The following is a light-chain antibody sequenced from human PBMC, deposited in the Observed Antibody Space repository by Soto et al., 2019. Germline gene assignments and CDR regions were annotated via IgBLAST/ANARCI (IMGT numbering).Light chain of an antibody. CDR3: QQYNSYSSLN. CDR2: DAS. Sequence: DIQMTHSPSTLSASVLYIVTITFRSSQSISSWLAWYQQKPGKAPKLLIYDASSLESGVPSRFSGSGSGTEFTLTISSLQPDDFATYYCQQYNSYSSLNFGGGTKVDIK. CDR1: QSISSW. J-gene: IGKJ4*01. V-gene: IGKV1-5*01.